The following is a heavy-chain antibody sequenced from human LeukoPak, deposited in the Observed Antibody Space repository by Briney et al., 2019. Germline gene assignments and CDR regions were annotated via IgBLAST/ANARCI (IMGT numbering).Heavy chain of an antibody. CDR3: ARVICGGDCYWPTYFDY. CDR1: GFTFSGYY. J-gene: IGHJ4*02. CDR2: ISSSSSYT. V-gene: IGHV3-11*05. D-gene: IGHD2-21*02. Sequence: GGSLRLSCAASGFTFSGYYMSWIRQAPGKGLEWVSYISSSSSYTNYADSVKGRFTISRDNAKNSLYLQMNSLRAEDTAVYYCARVICGGDCYWPTYFDYWGQGTLVTVSS.